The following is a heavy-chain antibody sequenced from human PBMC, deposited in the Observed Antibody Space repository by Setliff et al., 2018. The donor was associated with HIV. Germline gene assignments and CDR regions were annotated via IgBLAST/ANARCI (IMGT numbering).Heavy chain of an antibody. CDR3: AGAGRDSEGNYNMDY. V-gene: IGHV3-7*03. CDR1: GFTLSSSS. CDR2: ITQDGSEK. J-gene: IGHJ4*02. D-gene: IGHD3-22*01. Sequence: GGSLRLSCGASGFTLSSSSMTWVRQAPGKGLEWVATITQDGSEKYYLDSVKGRFTISRDDSKNSLYLQMNSLKTEDTAVYYCAGAGRDSEGNYNMDYWGQGTLVTVSS.